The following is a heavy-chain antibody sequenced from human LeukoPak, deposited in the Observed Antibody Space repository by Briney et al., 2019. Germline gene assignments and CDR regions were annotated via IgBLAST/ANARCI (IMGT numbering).Heavy chain of an antibody. J-gene: IGHJ6*02. D-gene: IGHD3-10*01. V-gene: IGHV3-23*01. Sequence: ASVKVSCKASGYTFSSYAMSWVRQAPGKGLEWVSAISGSGGSTYYADSVKGRFTISRDNSKNTLYLQMNSLRAEDTAVYYCAKRLRGITMVRGVGHMDVWGQGTTVTVSS. CDR2: ISGSGGST. CDR3: AKRLRGITMVRGVGHMDV. CDR1: GYTFSSYA.